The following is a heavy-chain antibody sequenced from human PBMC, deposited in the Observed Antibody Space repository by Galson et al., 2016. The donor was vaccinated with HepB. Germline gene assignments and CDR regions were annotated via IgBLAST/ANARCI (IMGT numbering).Heavy chain of an antibody. Sequence: SVKVSCKASGYTFTINGLSWVRQAPGQGLEWMGWISANSGDTKYAQNLQGRVTMTTDTSTSTAYMELRSLRSDDTAIYYCARMERVAMIVVGGYAAFHIWGQGTMVTVSS. J-gene: IGHJ3*02. CDR2: ISANSGDT. CDR3: ARMERVAMIVVGGYAAFHI. V-gene: IGHV1-18*04. CDR1: GYTFTING. D-gene: IGHD3-22*01.